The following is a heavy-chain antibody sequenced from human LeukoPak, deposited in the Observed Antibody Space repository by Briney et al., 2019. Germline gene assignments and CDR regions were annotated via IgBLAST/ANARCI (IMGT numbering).Heavy chain of an antibody. D-gene: IGHD1-26*01. CDR1: GFTVSSNY. J-gene: IGHJ6*02. Sequence: GGSLRLSCAASGFTVSSNYMSWVRQAPGKGLEWVSVIYSGGSTYYADSVKGRFTISRDNSKNTLYLQMNSLRAEDTAVYYCAREIVGAQRSTRDYYYGMDVWGQGTTVTVSS. V-gene: IGHV3-53*01. CDR3: AREIVGAQRSTRDYYYGMDV. CDR2: IYSGGST.